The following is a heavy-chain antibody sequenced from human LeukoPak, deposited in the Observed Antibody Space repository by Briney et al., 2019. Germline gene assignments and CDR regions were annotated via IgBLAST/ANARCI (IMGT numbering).Heavy chain of an antibody. J-gene: IGHJ4*02. D-gene: IGHD4-17*01. CDR2: IIPIFGTA. V-gene: IGHV1-69*13. CDR1: GGTFSSYA. Sequence: VASVKVSCKASGGTFSSYAISWVRQAPGQGLEWMGGIIPIFGTANYAQKFQGRVTITADESTSTAYMELSSLRSEDTAVYYCASKADGDYFDYCGQGTLVTVSS. CDR3: ASKADGDYFDY.